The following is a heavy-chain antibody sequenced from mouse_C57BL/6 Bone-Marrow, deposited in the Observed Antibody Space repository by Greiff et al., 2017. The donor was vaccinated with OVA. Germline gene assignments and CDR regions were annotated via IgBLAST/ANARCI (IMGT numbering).Heavy chain of an antibody. D-gene: IGHD1-1*01. J-gene: IGHJ1*03. Sequence: EVKLQESGGGLVKPGGSLKLSCAASGFTFSSYTMSWVRQTPEKRLEWVATISGGGGNTYYPDSVKGRFTISRDNAKNTLYLQMSSLRSEDTALYYCARQGSSYRYFDVWGTGTTVTVSS. V-gene: IGHV5-9*01. CDR1: GFTFSSYT. CDR2: ISGGGGNT. CDR3: ARQGSSYRYFDV.